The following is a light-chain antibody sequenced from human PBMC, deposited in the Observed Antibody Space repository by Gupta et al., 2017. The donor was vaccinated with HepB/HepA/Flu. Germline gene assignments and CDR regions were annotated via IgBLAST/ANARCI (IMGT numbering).Light chain of an antibody. V-gene: IGKV1-39*01. CDR2: GAS. CDR1: QDIRDY. CDR3: RKTDSIKLT. J-gene: IGKJ4*01. Sequence: EITMHQSPASLSASVGDRVTITCRSSQDIRDYWNWYQQKPGKAPRLLISGASTLQSGVPSRCSGSGSRTDFTRTITGLQPADFAIIDSRKTDSIKLTLGKGTQVEIK.